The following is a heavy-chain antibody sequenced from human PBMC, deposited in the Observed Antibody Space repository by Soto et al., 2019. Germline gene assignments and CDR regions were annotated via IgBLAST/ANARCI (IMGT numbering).Heavy chain of an antibody. Sequence: QVQLVQSGDEVKKPGASVKVSCKASGYIFVNYGIAWVRQAPGQGREWMGWISPYTGNTHSASKVQGRLTMTTDTSTSTAYMDLGSLTSDDTAVYYCVMVDNYVTPTPQDVWSQGTTVTVSS. D-gene: IGHD3-16*01. V-gene: IGHV1-18*01. CDR1: GYIFVNYG. CDR2: ISPYTGNT. CDR3: VMVDNYVTPTPQDV. J-gene: IGHJ6*02.